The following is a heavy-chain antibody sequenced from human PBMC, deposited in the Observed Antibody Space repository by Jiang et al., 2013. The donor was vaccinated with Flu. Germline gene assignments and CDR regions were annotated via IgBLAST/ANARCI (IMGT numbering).Heavy chain of an antibody. CDR1: GGSFSGYY. D-gene: IGHD3-22*01. V-gene: IGHV4-34*01. J-gene: IGHJ3*02. CDR3: ARGSSLYYDRKKGAFEI. CDR2: SIIVEAP. Sequence: SLTCAVHGGSFSGYYWNWIRQPPTGRGWSGLGKSIIVEAPTTSRPLKSRVTISLDTSKNQFSLKVSSVTAADTAVYYCARGSSLYYDRKKGAFEIWGQGTMVTVSS.